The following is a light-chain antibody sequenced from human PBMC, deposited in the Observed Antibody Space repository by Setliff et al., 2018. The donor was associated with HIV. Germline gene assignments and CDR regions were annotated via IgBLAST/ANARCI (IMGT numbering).Light chain of an antibody. V-gene: IGLV2-14*01. Sequence: QSVLAQPASVSGSPGQSITISCTGTSSDVGDYNYVSWYQQHPGKAPKLMIYEVNNRPSGVSNRFSGSKSGNTASLTISGLQAEDEADYFCSSYTTSDTLVFGTGTKVTVL. J-gene: IGLJ1*01. CDR1: SSDVGDYNY. CDR3: SSYTTSDTLV. CDR2: EVN.